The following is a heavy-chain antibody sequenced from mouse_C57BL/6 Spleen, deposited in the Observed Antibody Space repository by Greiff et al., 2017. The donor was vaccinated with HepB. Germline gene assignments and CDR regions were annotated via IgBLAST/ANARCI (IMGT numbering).Heavy chain of an antibody. Sequence: VKLMESGAELVRPGTSVKMSCKASGYTFTNYWIGWAKQRPGHGLEWIGDIYPGGGYTNYNEKFKGKATLTADKSSSTAYMQFSSLTSEDSAIYYCARGDYYGSSPNWYFDVWGTGTTVTVSS. V-gene: IGHV1-63*01. CDR3: ARGDYYGSSPNWYFDV. CDR1: GYTFTNYW. D-gene: IGHD1-1*01. J-gene: IGHJ1*03. CDR2: IYPGGGYT.